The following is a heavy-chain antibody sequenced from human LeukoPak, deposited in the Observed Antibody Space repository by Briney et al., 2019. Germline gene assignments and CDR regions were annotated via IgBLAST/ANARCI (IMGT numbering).Heavy chain of an antibody. CDR1: GFTFSSYA. Sequence: PGGSLRLSCAASGFTFSSYAMSWARRAPGKGLEWVSTTSGSGASTYYADSVKGRFTISRDNSKNTLYLQMNSLRAEDTAVYYCARERRDGYKKGYFDYWGQGTLVTVSS. CDR3: ARERRDGYKKGYFDY. CDR2: TSGSGAST. D-gene: IGHD5-24*01. V-gene: IGHV3-23*01. J-gene: IGHJ4*02.